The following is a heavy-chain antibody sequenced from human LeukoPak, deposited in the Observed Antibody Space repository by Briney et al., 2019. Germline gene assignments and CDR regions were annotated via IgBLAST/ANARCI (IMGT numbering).Heavy chain of an antibody. CDR1: GFTFSSYG. CDR3: ARDLNTYYDFSNYYYYMDV. Sequence: PGRSLRLSCAASGFTFSSYGMHWVRQAPGKGLEWVAVISYDGSNKYYADSVKGRFTISRDNSKNTLYLQMNSLRAEDTAVYYCARDLNTYYDFSNYYYYMDVWGKGTTVTVSS. J-gene: IGHJ6*03. V-gene: IGHV3-30*03. D-gene: IGHD3-3*01. CDR2: ISYDGSNK.